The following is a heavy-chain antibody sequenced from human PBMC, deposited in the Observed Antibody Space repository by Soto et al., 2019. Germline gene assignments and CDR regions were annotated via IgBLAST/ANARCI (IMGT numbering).Heavy chain of an antibody. CDR3: ARVGLGYCSSTSCYIFQYYYGMDV. J-gene: IGHJ6*02. CDR1: GDSVSSNSAA. V-gene: IGHV6-1*01. CDR2: TYYRSKWYN. Sequence: SQTLSLTCAISGDSVSSNSAAWNWIRQSPSRGLEWLGRTYYRSKWYNDYAVSVKSRITINPDTSKNQFSLQLNSVTPEDRAVYYCARVGLGYCSSTSCYIFQYYYGMDVWGQGTTVTVSS. D-gene: IGHD2-2*02.